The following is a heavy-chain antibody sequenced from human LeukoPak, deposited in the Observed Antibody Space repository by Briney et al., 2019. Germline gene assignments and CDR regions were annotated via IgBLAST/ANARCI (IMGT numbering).Heavy chain of an antibody. D-gene: IGHD4-11*01. V-gene: IGHV1-69*05. J-gene: IGHJ6*03. Sequence: GASVKVSCKASGGTFSSYAISWVRQAPGQGLEWMGGIIPIFGTANYAQKFQGRVTITTDESTSTAYMELSSLRSEDTAVYYCVRDDLTTKAHYYMDVWGKGTTVTVSS. CDR3: VRDDLTTKAHYYMDV. CDR1: GGTFSSYA. CDR2: IIPIFGTA.